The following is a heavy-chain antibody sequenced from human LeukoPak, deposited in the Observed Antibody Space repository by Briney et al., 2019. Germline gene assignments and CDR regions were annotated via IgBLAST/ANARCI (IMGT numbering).Heavy chain of an antibody. CDR2: IRYDGSNK. CDR1: VFTFSSYG. CDR3: ATMEMWEERGDWFDP. V-gene: IGHV3-30*02. Sequence: GGSLRLSCAASVFTFSSYGMHWVRQAPGKGLEWVAFIRYDGSNKYYADSVKGRFTISRDNSKNTLYLQMNSLRAEDTAVYYCATMEMWEERGDWFDPWGQGTLVTVSS. J-gene: IGHJ5*02. D-gene: IGHD1-26*01.